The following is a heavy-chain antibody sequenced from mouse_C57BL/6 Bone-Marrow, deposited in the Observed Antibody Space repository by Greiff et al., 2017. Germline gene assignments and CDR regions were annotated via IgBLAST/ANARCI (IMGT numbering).Heavy chain of an antibody. CDR3: ASNYYGSSYDY. CDR2: ISIGGSYT. J-gene: IGHJ2*01. Sequence: EVQLVESGGDLVKPGGSLKLSCAASGFTFSSYGMSWVRQTPDKRLEWVATISIGGSYTYYPDSVKGRFTISRDNAKNTLYLQMSSLKSEDTAMYDCASNYYGSSYDYWGQGTTLTVSS. V-gene: IGHV5-6*01. CDR1: GFTFSSYG. D-gene: IGHD1-1*01.